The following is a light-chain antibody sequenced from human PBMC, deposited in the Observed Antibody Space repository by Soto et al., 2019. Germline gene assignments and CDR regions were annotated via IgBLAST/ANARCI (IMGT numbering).Light chain of an antibody. V-gene: IGLV2-8*01. Sequence: QSALTQPPSASGSPGQSVTISCTGTSSDVGGFDYVSWYQQYPGEAPRLMIYEVNERPSGVPDRFSGSKSGNTASLTVSGLRAEDEADYYCSSYPGTNTLVFGGGTKVTVL. CDR2: EVN. CDR1: SSDVGGFDY. CDR3: SSYPGTNTLV. J-gene: IGLJ3*02.